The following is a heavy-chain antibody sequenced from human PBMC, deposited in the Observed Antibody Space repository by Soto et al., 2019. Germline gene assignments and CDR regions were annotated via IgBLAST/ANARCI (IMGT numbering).Heavy chain of an antibody. CDR1: GYTFTSYG. V-gene: IGHV1-18*04. Sequence: GASVKVSCKASGYTFTSYGISWVRQAPGQGLEWMGWISAYNGNTNYAQKFQGRVTITADESTSTAYMELSSLRSEDTAVYYCARSRSSGPGYDYWGQGTLVTVSS. CDR3: ARSRSSGPGYDY. CDR2: ISAYNGNT. D-gene: IGHD3-22*01. J-gene: IGHJ4*02.